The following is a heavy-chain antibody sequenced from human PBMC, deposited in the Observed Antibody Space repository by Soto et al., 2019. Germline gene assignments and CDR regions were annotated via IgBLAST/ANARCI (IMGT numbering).Heavy chain of an antibody. CDR3: ARHRFNYYDDTVYYYFDY. Sequence: GASVKVSCKASGYSFTSYVISWVLQAPGQGPEWMGRISGHNGNTNHPQSLQGRVTMTTDTSRNTAYMELRSLRSDDTAVYYCARHRFNYYDDTVYYYFDYWGQGTLVTAPQ. D-gene: IGHD3-22*01. CDR1: GYSFTSYV. CDR2: ISGHNGNT. J-gene: IGHJ4*02. V-gene: IGHV1-18*04.